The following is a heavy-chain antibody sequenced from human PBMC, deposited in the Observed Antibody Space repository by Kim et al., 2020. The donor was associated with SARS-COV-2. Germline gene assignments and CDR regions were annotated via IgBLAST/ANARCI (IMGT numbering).Heavy chain of an antibody. CDR2: ISGSGGST. CDR3: AKVGYDYVWGGGYFDY. J-gene: IGHJ4*02. Sequence: GGSLRLSCAASGFTFSSYAMSWVRQAPGKGLEWVSAISGSGGSTYYADSVKGRFTISRDNSKNTLYLQMNSLRAEDTAVYYCAKVGYDYVWGGGYFDYWGQGTLVTVSS. V-gene: IGHV3-23*01. D-gene: IGHD3-16*01. CDR1: GFTFSSYA.